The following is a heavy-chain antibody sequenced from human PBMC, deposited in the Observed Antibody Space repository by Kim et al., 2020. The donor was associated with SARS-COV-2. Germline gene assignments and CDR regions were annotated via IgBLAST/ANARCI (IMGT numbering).Heavy chain of an antibody. D-gene: IGHD3-9*01. J-gene: IGHJ3*02. CDR3: ARATMRHYDILTGSKINAFDI. CDR2: IYYSGST. CDR1: GVSISSGGYY. V-gene: IGHV4-31*03. Sequence: SETLSLTCTVSGVSISSGGYYWSWIRQHPGKGLEWIGYIYYSGSTYYNPSLKSRVTISVDTSKNQFSLKLSSVTAADTAVYYCARATMRHYDILTGSKINAFDIWGQGTMGTVSS.